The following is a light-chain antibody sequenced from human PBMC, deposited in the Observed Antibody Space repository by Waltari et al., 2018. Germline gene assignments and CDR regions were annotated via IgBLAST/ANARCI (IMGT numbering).Light chain of an antibody. J-gene: IGKJ4*01. CDR2: GTS. CDR1: QSVSSIS. Sequence: DIVLTQSPGTLSLSPGERATLSCRAVQSVSSISFTWYQQRPGQAPRLLIYGTSSRATDIPDRFSGSGSGTDFTLTISRLEPEDFAVYFCQHYDGSAVTFGGGTKVEIK. CDR3: QHYDGSAVT. V-gene: IGKV3-20*01.